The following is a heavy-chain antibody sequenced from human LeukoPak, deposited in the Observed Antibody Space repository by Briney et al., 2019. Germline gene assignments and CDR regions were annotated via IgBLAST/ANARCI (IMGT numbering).Heavy chain of an antibody. Sequence: PSDTLSLTCTVSGDSISSIGTYYWVWLLQPPGKGPEWIGSMYYTGNTYYNPSLKSRVAISVDMSKNQFSLKLNSVTAADTAVYYCARQAAGNYFGSGSYYPWGQGTLVAVSS. V-gene: IGHV4-39*01. CDR3: ARQAAGNYFGSGSYYP. D-gene: IGHD3-10*01. J-gene: IGHJ5*02. CDR2: MYYTGNT. CDR1: GDSISSIGTYY.